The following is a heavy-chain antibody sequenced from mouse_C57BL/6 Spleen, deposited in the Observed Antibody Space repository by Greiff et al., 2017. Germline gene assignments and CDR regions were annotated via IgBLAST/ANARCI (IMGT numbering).Heavy chain of an antibody. J-gene: IGHJ1*03. Sequence: QVQLKQSGAELVKPGASVKMSCKASGYTFTSYWITWVKQRPGQGLEWIGDIYPGSGSTNYNEKFKSKATLTVDTSSSTAYMQLSSLTSEDSAVYYCAREDYGSSYYWYFDVWGTGTTVTVSS. CDR2: IYPGSGST. CDR1: GYTFTSYW. V-gene: IGHV1-55*01. D-gene: IGHD1-1*01. CDR3: AREDYGSSYYWYFDV.